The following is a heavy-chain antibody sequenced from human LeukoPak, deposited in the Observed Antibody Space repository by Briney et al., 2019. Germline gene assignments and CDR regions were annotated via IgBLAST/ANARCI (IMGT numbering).Heavy chain of an antibody. D-gene: IGHD1-26*01. V-gene: IGHV3-23*01. CDR2: ISGSGGST. J-gene: IGHJ4*02. Sequence: GGSLRLSCASSGSTFSSYAMSWVRQAPGKGLEWVGAISGSGGSTYYAAFGKGRFTISRHNYKNTLYLQINSLRAEDTAVYYCATPGSYYSVDYWGQGTLVTVSP. CDR3: ATPGSYYSVDY. CDR1: GSTFSSYA.